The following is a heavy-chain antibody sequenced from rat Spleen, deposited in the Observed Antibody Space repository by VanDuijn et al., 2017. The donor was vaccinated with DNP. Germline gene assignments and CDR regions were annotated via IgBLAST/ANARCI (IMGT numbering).Heavy chain of an antibody. J-gene: IGHJ2*01. V-gene: IGHV5-25*01. Sequence: EVQLVESGGGLVQPGRSLKLSCAASGFTFTNYDMAWVRQAPTEGLGWVASINTGGGNTYYRDSVKGRFTISRDNAKSTLYLQMNTLRSEDMATYYCVRWNSGHFDYWGQGVMVTVSS. CDR3: VRWNSGHFDY. CDR2: INTGGGNT. D-gene: IGHD4-3*01. CDR1: GFTFTNYD.